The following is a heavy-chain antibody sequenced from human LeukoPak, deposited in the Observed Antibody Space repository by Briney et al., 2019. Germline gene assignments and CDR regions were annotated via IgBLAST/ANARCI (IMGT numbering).Heavy chain of an antibody. CDR1: GFTFSSYG. J-gene: IGHJ4*02. CDR3: AKAGAILTGYLY. V-gene: IGHV3-30*18. D-gene: IGHD3-9*01. CDR2: ISYDGSNK. Sequence: GGSLRLSCAASGFTFSSYGMHWVRQAPGKGLEWVAVISYDGSNKYYADSVKGRFTISRDNSKNTLYLQMNSLRAEDTAVYYCAKAGAILTGYLYWGQGTLVTVSS.